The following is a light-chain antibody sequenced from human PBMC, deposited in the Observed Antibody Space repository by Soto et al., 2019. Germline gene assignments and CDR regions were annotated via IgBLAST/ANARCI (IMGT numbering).Light chain of an antibody. CDR3: QQYGSSSCT. V-gene: IGKV3-20*01. J-gene: IGKJ1*01. CDR2: GAS. Sequence: EIVLTQSPGTLSLSPGERATLSCRASQSVSSSYLAWYQQKPGQAPRLLIYGASSRATGTPDRFSGSGSGTDFTLTISRLEPEDFAVYYCQQYGSSSCTFGQGTKVEIK. CDR1: QSVSSSY.